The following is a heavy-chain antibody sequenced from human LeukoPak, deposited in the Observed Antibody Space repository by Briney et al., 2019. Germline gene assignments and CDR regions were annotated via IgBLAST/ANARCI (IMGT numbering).Heavy chain of an antibody. Sequence: GGSLRLSCAASGFTFSSYAMHWVRQAPGKGLEWLAGISYDRSNKYYTDSVKVRFTISRDNSKNTLYLQMHSLRAEDTAVYYCARDQCGSSWYLVSYFDYWGQGTLVTVSS. V-gene: IGHV3-30-3*01. CDR1: GFTFSSYA. CDR3: ARDQCGSSWYLVSYFDY. D-gene: IGHD6-13*01. J-gene: IGHJ4*02. CDR2: ISYDRSNK.